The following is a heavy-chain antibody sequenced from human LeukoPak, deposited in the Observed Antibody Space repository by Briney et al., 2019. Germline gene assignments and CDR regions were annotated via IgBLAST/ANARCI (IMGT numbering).Heavy chain of an antibody. V-gene: IGHV3-23*01. Sequence: GGSLRLSCAASGFTFSTYAMSWVRQAPGKGLEWVSAISFNGYNTYYADSVKGRFTISRDNSKNTLYLQMNSLRAEDTAIYYCAKRAAYYFDYWGQGTLVTVSS. CDR1: GFTFSTYA. CDR2: ISFNGYNT. CDR3: AKRAAYYFDY. J-gene: IGHJ4*02. D-gene: IGHD6-25*01.